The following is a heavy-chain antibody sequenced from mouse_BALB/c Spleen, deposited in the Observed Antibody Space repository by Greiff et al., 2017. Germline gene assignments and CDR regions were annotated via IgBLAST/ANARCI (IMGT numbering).Heavy chain of an antibody. CDR1: GYSFTGYN. CDR3: ARRGSYAMDY. J-gene: IGHJ4*01. V-gene: IGHV1S135*01. Sequence: VQLQQSGPELGKPGASVKISCKASGYSFTGYNMYWVKQSHRKSLEWIGYIDPYNGGTSYNQKSKGKATLTVDKSSSTAYMHLNSLTSEDSAIYYCARRGSYAMDYWGQGTSVTVSS. CDR2: IDPYNGGT.